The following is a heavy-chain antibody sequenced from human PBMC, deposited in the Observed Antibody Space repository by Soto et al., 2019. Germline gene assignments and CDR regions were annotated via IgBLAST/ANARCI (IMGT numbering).Heavy chain of an antibody. Sequence: QVQLVESGGGVVQPGTSLRLSCTVSRFTFSSYPLHWVPQAPGKGLEWVAVISYDGSNQYYVDSVKGRFIVSRDNSRITLYLQMTSLKTEDTAVYHCARDIRQLGATGFGTFDHWGQGTPVTVSS. J-gene: IGHJ4*02. CDR1: RFTFSSYP. V-gene: IGHV3-30-3*01. CDR2: ISYDGSNQ. CDR3: ARDIRQLGATGFGTFDH. D-gene: IGHD1-26*01.